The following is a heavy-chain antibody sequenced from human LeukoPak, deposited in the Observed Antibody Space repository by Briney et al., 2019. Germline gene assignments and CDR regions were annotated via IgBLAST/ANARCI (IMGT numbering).Heavy chain of an antibody. CDR3: ARRTVDDSSGYYYHYFDY. CDR2: IYPGDSDT. D-gene: IGHD3-22*01. CDR1: GYSFISHW. J-gene: IGHJ4*02. V-gene: IGHV5-51*01. Sequence: GESLKISCKGSGYSFISHWIGWVRQMPGKGLEWMGIIYPGDSDTRYSPSFQGQVTISADKSISTAYLQWSSLKASDTAMYYCARRTVDDSSGYYYHYFDYWGQGTLVTVPS.